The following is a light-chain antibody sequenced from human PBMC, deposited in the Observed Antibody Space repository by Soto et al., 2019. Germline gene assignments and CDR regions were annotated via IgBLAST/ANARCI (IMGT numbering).Light chain of an antibody. Sequence: QSVLTQPPSVSAAPGQKVTISCSGSSSNIENNYVSWYQQLPGTAPKLLIYDNNKRPSEIPDRFSGSKSGTSATLGITGLQTGDEADYHCGTWDSSLSGVVFGGGTKLTVL. V-gene: IGLV1-51*01. CDR2: DNN. CDR1: SSNIENNY. J-gene: IGLJ2*01. CDR3: GTWDSSLSGVV.